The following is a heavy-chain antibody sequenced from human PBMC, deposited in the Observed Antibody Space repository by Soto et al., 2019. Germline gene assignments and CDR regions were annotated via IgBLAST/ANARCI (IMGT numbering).Heavy chain of an antibody. CDR1: GYTFTGYY. J-gene: IGHJ5*02. V-gene: IGHV1-2*02. D-gene: IGHD3-10*01. CDR2: INPNSGGT. Sequence: ASVKVSCKASGYTFTGYYMHWVRQAPGQGLEWMGWINPNSGGTNYAQKFQGRVTMTRDTSISTAYMELSRLRSDDTAVYYCARTMVRGVIWWFDPWGQGTVVTVSS. CDR3: ARTMVRGVIWWFDP.